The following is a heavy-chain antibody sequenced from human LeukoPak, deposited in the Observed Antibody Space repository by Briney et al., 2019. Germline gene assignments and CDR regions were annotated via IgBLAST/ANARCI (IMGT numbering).Heavy chain of an antibody. CDR2: MNPNSGNT. J-gene: IGHJ6*02. CDR3: AGSSGWRYGMDV. V-gene: IGHV1-8*01. D-gene: IGHD6-19*01. Sequence: ASVKVSCKASGYTFTSYDINWVRQATGQGLEWMGWMNPNSGNTGYAQKFQGRVTMTRNTSISTAYMELSSLRSEDTAVYYCAGSSGWRYGMDVWGQGNTVTVSS. CDR1: GYTFTSYD.